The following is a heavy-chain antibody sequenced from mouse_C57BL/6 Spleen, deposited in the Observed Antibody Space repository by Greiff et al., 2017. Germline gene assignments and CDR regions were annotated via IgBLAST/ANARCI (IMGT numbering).Heavy chain of an antibody. D-gene: IGHD4-1*01. Sequence: EVQVVESGGGLVQPKGSLKLSCAASGFSFNTYAMNWVRQAPGKGLEWVARIRSKSNNYATYYADSVKDRFTISRDDSESMLYLQMNNLKTEDTAMYYCVRHAGTGDFDYWGQGTTLTVSS. V-gene: IGHV10-1*01. CDR1: GFSFNTYA. CDR2: IRSKSNNYAT. J-gene: IGHJ2*01. CDR3: VRHAGTGDFDY.